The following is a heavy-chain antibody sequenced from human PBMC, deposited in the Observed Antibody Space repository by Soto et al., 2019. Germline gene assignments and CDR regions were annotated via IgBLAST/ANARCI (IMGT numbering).Heavy chain of an antibody. J-gene: IGHJ6*02. CDR3: ARTSSEGDSYGMDV. V-gene: IGHV4-31*03. Sequence: SETLSLTCTVSGGSISSGGYYWSWIRQHPGKGLEWIGYIYYSGSTYYNPSLKSRVTISVDTSKNQFSLKLSSVTAADTAVYYCARTSSEGDSYGMDVWGQGTAVTVSS. D-gene: IGHD6-6*01. CDR2: IYYSGST. CDR1: GGSISSGGYY.